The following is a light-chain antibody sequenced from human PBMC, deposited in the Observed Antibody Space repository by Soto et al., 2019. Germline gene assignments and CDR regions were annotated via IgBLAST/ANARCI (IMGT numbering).Light chain of an antibody. CDR3: QTWGPGIRV. Sequence: QPVLTQSPSASASLGASVKLTCTLSSGHTEYAIAWHQQRPGKGPRYLMRVNNDGSHIKADGIPDRFSGSSSGAERYLTISSLQSEDEADYYCQTWGPGIRVFGGGTQLTVL. V-gene: IGLV4-69*02. J-gene: IGLJ2*01. CDR1: SGHTEYA. CDR2: VNNDGSH.